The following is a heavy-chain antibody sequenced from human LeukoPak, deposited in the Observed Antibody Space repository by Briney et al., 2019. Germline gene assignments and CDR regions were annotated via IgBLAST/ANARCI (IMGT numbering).Heavy chain of an antibody. V-gene: IGHV4-59*01. D-gene: IGHD3-22*01. CDR1: GGSLSGYY. CDR2: IYYSGST. CDR3: ARGGDYYYDSSGEFDY. Sequence: SETLSLTCAVSGGSLSGYYWTWIRQPPGKGLEWIGYIYYSGSTNYNPSLKSRVTISVDTSKNQFSLKLSSVTAADTAVYYCARGGDYYYDSSGEFDYWGQGTLVTVSS. J-gene: IGHJ4*02.